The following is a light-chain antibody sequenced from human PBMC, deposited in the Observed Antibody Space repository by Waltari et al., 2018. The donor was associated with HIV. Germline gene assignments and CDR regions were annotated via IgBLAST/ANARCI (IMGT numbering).Light chain of an antibody. CDR1: SSDVGGYNY. V-gene: IGLV2-11*01. CDR2: DVT. J-gene: IGLJ3*02. CDR3: CSYAGSYTL. Sequence: QSALTQPRSVSGSPGQSVTISCTVTSSDVGGYNYVSWYQHPPGKAPKLMIYDVTTRPSGVPDRFSGSKSGNTASLTISGLQAEDEADYYCCSYAGSYTLFGGGTKLTVL.